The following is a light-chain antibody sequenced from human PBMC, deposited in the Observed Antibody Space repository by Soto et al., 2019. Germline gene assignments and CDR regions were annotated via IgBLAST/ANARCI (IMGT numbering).Light chain of an antibody. CDR2: EGS. CDR1: SSDGGSYNL. V-gene: IGLV2-23*03. Sequence: QSVLTQPASVSGSPGQSITISCTVTSSDGGSYNLVSWYQQHPGKAPKLRIYEGSKRPSGVSNRFSGSKSGNTASLTISGLQAEDEADYYCCSYAGSSTFAVFGGGTQLTVL. J-gene: IGLJ2*01. CDR3: CSYAGSSTFAV.